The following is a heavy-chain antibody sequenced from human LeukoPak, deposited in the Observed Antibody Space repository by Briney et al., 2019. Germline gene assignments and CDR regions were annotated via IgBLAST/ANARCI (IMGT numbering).Heavy chain of an antibody. CDR3: ARGDPWGAFDI. V-gene: IGHV3-48*03. CDR1: GFTFSSYE. CDR2: ISSSGSTI. J-gene: IGHJ3*02. Sequence: GGSLRLSCAASGFTFSSYEMNWVRQAPGKGLEWVSYISSSGSTIYYADSVKGRFTISRDNAKNSLHLQMNSLRAEDTAVYYCARGDPWGAFDIWGQGTMVTVSS. D-gene: IGHD3-16*01.